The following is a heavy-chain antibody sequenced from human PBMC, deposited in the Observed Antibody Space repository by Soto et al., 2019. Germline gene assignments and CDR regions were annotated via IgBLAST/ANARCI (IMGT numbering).Heavy chain of an antibody. CDR3: ARDHGDPLGGSHWFDP. V-gene: IGHV1-18*01. D-gene: IGHD3-16*01. Sequence: ASVKVSCKASGYTFTSYGISWVRQAPGQGLEWMGWISAYNGNTNYAQKLQGRVTMTTDTSTSTAYMELRSLRSDDTAVYYCARDHGDPLGGSHWFDPWGQGTLVTVSS. J-gene: IGHJ5*02. CDR2: ISAYNGNT. CDR1: GYTFTSYG.